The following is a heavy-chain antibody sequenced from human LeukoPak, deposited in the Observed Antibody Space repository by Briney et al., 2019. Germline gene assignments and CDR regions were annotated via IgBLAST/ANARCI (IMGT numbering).Heavy chain of an antibody. J-gene: IGHJ4*02. CDR3: ANPDFD. CDR1: GFTFSDYF. D-gene: IGHD2/OR15-2a*01. CDR2: ISSSSSSR. Sequence: PGGSLRLSCVASGFTFSDYFMSWLRQAPGKGLEWTSYISSSSSSRDYADSVKGRFTISRDNAKSTLYLQMNSLRAEDTAVYYCANPDFDWGQGTLVTVSS. V-gene: IGHV3-11*06.